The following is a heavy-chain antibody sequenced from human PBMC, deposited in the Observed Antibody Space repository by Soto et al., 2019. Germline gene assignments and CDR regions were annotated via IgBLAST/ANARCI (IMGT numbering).Heavy chain of an antibody. D-gene: IGHD2-2*01. CDR1: GVTFSSYA. CDR3: ARSVLPAALNNINIYLDP. V-gene: IGHV1-69*06. CDR2: ILPMFGTA. Sequence: QVQLVQSGAEVTKPGSSVIVSCRASGVTFSSYAISWVRQAPGKGLERMGGILPMFGTAKYAQMFQGRLTITADKSTSTAYMELNSLRSDDTAVYYCARSVLPAALNNINIYLDPCGQGSLVTVSS. J-gene: IGHJ5*02.